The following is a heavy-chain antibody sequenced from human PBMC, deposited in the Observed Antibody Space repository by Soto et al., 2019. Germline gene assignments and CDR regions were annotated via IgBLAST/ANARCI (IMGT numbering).Heavy chain of an antibody. CDR3: ARDGDYYGSGSYFWFDP. CDR1: GGTFSSYA. J-gene: IGHJ5*02. V-gene: IGHV1-69*01. D-gene: IGHD3-10*01. CDR2: IIPIFGTA. Sequence: QVQLVQSGAEVKKPGSSVKVSCKASGGTFSSYAISWVRQAPGQGLEWMGGIIPIFGTANYAQKFQGRVTITADESTSTAYMELSSLRSEDTVVYYCARDGDYYGSGSYFWFDPWGQGTLVTVSS.